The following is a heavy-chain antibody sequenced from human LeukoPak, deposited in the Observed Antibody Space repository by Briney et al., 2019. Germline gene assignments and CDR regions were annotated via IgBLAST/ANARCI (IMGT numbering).Heavy chain of an antibody. V-gene: IGHV1-18*04. CDR2: ISAYNGNT. J-gene: IGHJ3*02. D-gene: IGHD2-2*01. CDR1: GYTFTSYG. CDR3: ARDLGRDCSSTSCPYDAFDI. Sequence: ASVSVSCKASGYTFTSYGISWVRQAPGQGLEWMGWISAYNGNTNYAQKLQGRVTMTTDTSTSTAYRELRSLRSDDTAVYYCARDLGRDCSSTSCPYDAFDIWGQGTMVTVSS.